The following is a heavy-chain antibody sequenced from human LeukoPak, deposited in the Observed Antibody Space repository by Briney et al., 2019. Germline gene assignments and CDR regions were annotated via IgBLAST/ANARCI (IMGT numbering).Heavy chain of an antibody. CDR1: GGSISSSSYY. V-gene: IGHV4-39*01. CDR2: IYYSGST. J-gene: IGHJ6*04. D-gene: IGHD6-6*01. Sequence: SETLSLTCTVSGGSISSSSYYWGWIRQPPGKGLEWIGSIYYSGSTYYNPSLKSRVTISVDTSKNQFSLKLSSVTAADTAVYYCASISSIAACVDVWGKGTTVTVSS. CDR3: ASISSIAACVDV.